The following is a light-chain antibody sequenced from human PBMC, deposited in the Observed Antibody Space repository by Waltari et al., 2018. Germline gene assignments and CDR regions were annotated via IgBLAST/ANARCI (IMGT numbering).Light chain of an antibody. CDR3: QQGSLLPLT. CDR2: DTS. CDR1: QSVFNY. V-gene: IGKV3-11*01. J-gene: IGKJ4*01. Sequence: EIVLTQSPVTLSLSAGERATLSCRASQSVFNYVAWYQQKPGQAPRLLIYDTSKRATGIPPRFSCSGSGIDFTLTISNLEAEDFALYYCQQGSLLPLTFGGGTKVEIK.